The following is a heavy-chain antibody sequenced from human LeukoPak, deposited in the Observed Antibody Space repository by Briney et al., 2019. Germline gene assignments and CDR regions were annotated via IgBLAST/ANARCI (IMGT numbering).Heavy chain of an antibody. D-gene: IGHD3-10*01. V-gene: IGHV4-34*01. Sequence: SETLSLTCAVYGGSFSGYYWSWLRQPPGKGLEWIGEINHSGSTNYNPSLESRVTISVDTSKNQFSLKLSSVTAADTAVYYCARGTYYYGSGSYSFDYWGQGTLVTVSS. CDR3: ARGTYYYGSGSYSFDY. J-gene: IGHJ4*02. CDR1: GGSFSGYY. CDR2: INHSGST.